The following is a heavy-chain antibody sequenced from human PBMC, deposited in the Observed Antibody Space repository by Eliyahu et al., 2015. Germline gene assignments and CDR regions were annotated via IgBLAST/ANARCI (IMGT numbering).Heavy chain of an antibody. CDR2: ISGNGGST. CDR3: ASRPARGRFDY. V-gene: IGHV3-23*04. CDR1: XFAFSSYV. D-gene: IGHD1-1*01. J-gene: IGHJ4*02. Sequence: EXQLVESGGGLVQPGGSLRLSCAASXFAFSSYVXGWVRQAPRKGVEWVSVISGNGGSTYYTDSVKGRFSISRDNSKNTLYLQMNSLRAEDTAVYYCASRPARGRFDYWGQGTLVTVSS.